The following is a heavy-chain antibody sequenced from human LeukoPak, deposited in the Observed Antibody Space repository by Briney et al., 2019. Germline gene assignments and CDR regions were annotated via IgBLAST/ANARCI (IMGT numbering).Heavy chain of an antibody. V-gene: IGHV3-48*01. Sequence: PGGSLRLSCAASGFTFSSYSMNWVRQAPGKGLEWVSYISSRSSTIYYADSVKGRFTISRDNAKNSLYLQMNSLRAEDTAVYYCARSLARGRVNCFDYWGQGTLVTVSS. D-gene: IGHD3-10*01. CDR2: ISSRSSTI. J-gene: IGHJ4*02. CDR3: ARSLARGRVNCFDY. CDR1: GFTFSSYS.